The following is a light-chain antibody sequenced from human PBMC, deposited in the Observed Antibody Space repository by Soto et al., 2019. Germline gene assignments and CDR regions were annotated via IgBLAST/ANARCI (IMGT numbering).Light chain of an antibody. J-gene: IGKJ5*01. CDR2: RAS. Sequence: DVVVTQSPLSLPVTLGQPASISCRSSQSLVYSDGNSYLSWFQQRPGQSPRRLIYRASNRDSGVPDRFSGSGSGTDFTLKISRVEVEDVGVYYSMQGKYWPPITFGQGTRLEI. CDR1: QSLVYSDGNSY. V-gene: IGKV2-30*01. CDR3: MQGKYWPPIT.